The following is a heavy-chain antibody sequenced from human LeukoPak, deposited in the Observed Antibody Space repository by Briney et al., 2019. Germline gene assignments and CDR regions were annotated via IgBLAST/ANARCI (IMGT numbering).Heavy chain of an antibody. J-gene: IGHJ4*02. CDR1: AYSISSGYY. D-gene: IGHD3-10*01. V-gene: IGHV4-38-2*02. CDR3: ARVTGTGFGELLSGDY. Sequence: PSETLSLTCTVSAYSISSGYYGGWIRPPPGKGLEWIGSIHHSGSTYYNPSLKSRVTISVDTSKNQFSLKLSSVTAADTAVYYCARVTGTGFGELLSGDYWGQGTLVTVSS. CDR2: IHHSGST.